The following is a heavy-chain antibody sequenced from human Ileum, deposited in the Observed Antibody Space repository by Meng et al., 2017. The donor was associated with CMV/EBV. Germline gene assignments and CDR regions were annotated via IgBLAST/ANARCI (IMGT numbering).Heavy chain of an antibody. J-gene: IGHJ4*02. Sequence: LSLTCAVYGGSFNGYFWTWIRQPPGKGLEWVGQINHSGTINYNPSLKSRLTLSVDPSKNQFSLRLRSVTAADTAMYYCARGAYYLYWSQGGLVTVSS. V-gene: IGHV4-34*01. CDR3: ARGAYYLY. CDR2: INHSGTI. CDR1: GGSFNGYF. D-gene: IGHD2/OR15-2a*01.